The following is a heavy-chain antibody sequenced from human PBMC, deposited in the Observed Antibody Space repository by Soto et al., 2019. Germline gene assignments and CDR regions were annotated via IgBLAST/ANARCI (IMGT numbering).Heavy chain of an antibody. D-gene: IGHD2-2*01. CDR3: ARGDGSGEYQLLFSNAFDI. CDR2: IGTAGDT. V-gene: IGHV3-13*01. J-gene: IGHJ3*02. Sequence: GGSLRLSCAASGFTFSSYDMHWVRQATGKGLEWVSAIGTAGDTYYPGSVKGRFTISRENAKNSLYLQMNSLRAGDTAVYYCARGDGSGEYQLLFSNAFDIWGQGTMVTVSS. CDR1: GFTFSSYD.